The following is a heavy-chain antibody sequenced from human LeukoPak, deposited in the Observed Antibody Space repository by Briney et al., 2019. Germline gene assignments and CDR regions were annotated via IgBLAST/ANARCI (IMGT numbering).Heavy chain of an antibody. V-gene: IGHV4-4*07. CDR1: PDSVTDYY. CDR2: IYDIGNT. J-gene: IGHJ6*03. CDR3: ARGGSFYYYMDV. D-gene: IGHD3-10*01. Sequence: SETLSLTCTVSPDSVTDYYWSWIRQPVGKGLEWIGYIYDIGNTNYNPSLQSRVTMSVGRSKNQFSLKLTSVTAADTAVYYCARGGSFYYYMDVWGKGTTVTVSS.